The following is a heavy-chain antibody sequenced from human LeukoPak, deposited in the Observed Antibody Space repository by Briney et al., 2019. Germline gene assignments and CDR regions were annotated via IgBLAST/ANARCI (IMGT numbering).Heavy chain of an antibody. CDR1: GFTFSSYW. V-gene: IGHV3-7*01. CDR2: IKQDGSEK. J-gene: IGHJ4*02. D-gene: IGHD3-16*01. CDR3: ARILGEGGPGPRAGYFDY. Sequence: PGGSLRLSCAASGFTFSSYWMSWVRQAPGKGLEWVANIKQDGSEKYYVDSVKGRFTISRDNAKNSLYLQMNSLRAEDTAVYYCARILGEGGPGPRAGYFDYWGQGTLVTVSS.